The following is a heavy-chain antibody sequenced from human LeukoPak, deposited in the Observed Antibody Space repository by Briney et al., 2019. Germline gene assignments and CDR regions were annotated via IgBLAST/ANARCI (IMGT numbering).Heavy chain of an antibody. Sequence: GESLKISCKGSGYSFTSYWIGWVRQMPGKGLEWTGIIYPGDSDTRYSPSFQGQVTISADKSISTAYLQWSSLKASDTAMYYCARRIAALGGGFDYWGQGTLATVSS. CDR1: GYSFTSYW. CDR3: ARRIAALGGGFDY. CDR2: IYPGDSDT. D-gene: IGHD6-6*01. V-gene: IGHV5-51*01. J-gene: IGHJ4*02.